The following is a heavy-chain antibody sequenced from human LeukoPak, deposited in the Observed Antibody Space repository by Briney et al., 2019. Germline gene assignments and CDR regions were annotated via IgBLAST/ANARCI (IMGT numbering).Heavy chain of an antibody. CDR3: ARDSYVYSYGENKFDY. J-gene: IGHJ4*02. V-gene: IGHV1-2*02. CDR1: GYTFTGYY. CDR2: ISPNSGGT. Sequence: ASVKVSCKASGYTFTGYYMHWVRQAPGQGLEWMGWISPNSGGTNYAQKFQGRVTMTRDTSISAAYMELSRLRSDDTAVYYCARDSYVYSYGENKFDYWGQGTLVTVSS. D-gene: IGHD5-18*01.